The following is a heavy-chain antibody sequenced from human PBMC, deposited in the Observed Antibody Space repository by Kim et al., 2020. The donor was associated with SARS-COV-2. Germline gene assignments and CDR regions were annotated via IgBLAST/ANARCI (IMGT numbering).Heavy chain of an antibody. D-gene: IGHD6-19*01. V-gene: IGHV3-9*01. J-gene: IGHJ4*02. CDR3: AKDLRYSSGWSAFDN. Sequence: ADSVRGRFTVSRDNAKNSRYLQMNSLRTEDTALYYCAKDLRYSSGWSAFDNWGQGTLVTVSS.